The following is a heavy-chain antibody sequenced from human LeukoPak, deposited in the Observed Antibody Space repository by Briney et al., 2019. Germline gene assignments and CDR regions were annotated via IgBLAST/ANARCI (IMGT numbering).Heavy chain of an antibody. CDR2: ISSSSSYI. V-gene: IGHV3-21*01. CDR3: ARERHVLERRGELAHFDL. CDR1: GFTFSSYS. Sequence: GGSLRLSCAASGFTFSSYSMNWVRQAPGKGLEWVSSISSSSSYIYYADSVKGRFTISRDNAKNSVFLQMNSLTAEDTAVYYCARERHVLERRGELAHFDLWGRGTLVTVSS. D-gene: IGHD3-10*01. J-gene: IGHJ2*01.